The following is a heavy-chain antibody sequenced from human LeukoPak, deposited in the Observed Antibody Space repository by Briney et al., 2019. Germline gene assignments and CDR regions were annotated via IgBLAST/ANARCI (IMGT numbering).Heavy chain of an antibody. CDR3: AREKPDYDSSGYYFAAFDI. J-gene: IGHJ3*02. V-gene: IGHV4-59*01. D-gene: IGHD3-22*01. Sequence: PSETLSLTCTVSGGSISSYYWSWIRQPPGKGLEWIGYIYYSGSTNYNPSLKSRVTISVDTSKNQFSLKLSSVTAADTAVYYCAREKPDYDSSGYYFAAFDIWGQGTMATVSS. CDR1: GGSISSYY. CDR2: IYYSGST.